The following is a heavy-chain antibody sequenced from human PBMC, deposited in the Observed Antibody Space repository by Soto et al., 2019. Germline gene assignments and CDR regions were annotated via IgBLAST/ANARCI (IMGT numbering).Heavy chain of an antibody. CDR1: GGSFGGYH. CDR2: IHHSGRD. CDR3: ARRPPLGIGFGDYKGLDI. Sequence: QVQLHQGGAGLVKPSETLSLTCGVDGGSFGGYHWTWIRQPPGKGLEWLGEIHHSGRDNYNPSLNRRVSISVDPSKKQFSLELTSVTAADTAIYYCARRPPLGIGFGDYKGLDIWGRGPLVTVSS. V-gene: IGHV4-34*01. J-gene: IGHJ2*01. D-gene: IGHD4-17*01.